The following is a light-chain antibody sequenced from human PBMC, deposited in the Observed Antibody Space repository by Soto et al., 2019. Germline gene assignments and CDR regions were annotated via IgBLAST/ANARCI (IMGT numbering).Light chain of an antibody. J-gene: IGKJ5*01. CDR3: QHRSHWPLT. Sequence: EIVLTQSPATLSLSPGERATLSCRARPSVGSSLARDPQRPGQAPRLLIYDAFIRAAGIPARFRGSEPGPDFTLTIRYLQPQAFAVYYCQHRSHWPLTFGQGTRLQIK. V-gene: IGKV3-11*01. CDR1: PSVGSS. CDR2: DAF.